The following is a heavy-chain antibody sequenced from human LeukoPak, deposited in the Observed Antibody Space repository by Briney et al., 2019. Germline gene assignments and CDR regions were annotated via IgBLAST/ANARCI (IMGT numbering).Heavy chain of an antibody. CDR2: IYSGGST. D-gene: IGHD4-23*01. Sequence: QSGGSLRLSCAASGFTVSGNFLSWVRQAPGKGLEWVSLIYSGGSTDYTDSVKGRFTISRDNSKNTLYLQMNSLRAEDTAVYYCARRAGGYSHPYDYWGQGTLVTVSS. J-gene: IGHJ4*02. CDR3: ARRAGGYSHPYDY. V-gene: IGHV3-53*01. CDR1: GFTVSGNF.